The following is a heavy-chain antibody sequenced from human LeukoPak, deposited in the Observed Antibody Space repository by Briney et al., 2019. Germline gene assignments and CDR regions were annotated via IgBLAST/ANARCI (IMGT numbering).Heavy chain of an antibody. V-gene: IGHV4-30-4*01. CDR3: ARVGGPYYFDY. CDR1: GGSISSGDYY. Sequence: SETLSLTCTVSGGSISSGDYYWSWIRQPPGKGLEWIGYIYYSGSTYYNPSLKSRVTISVDTSKNQFSLKLSSVTAADTAVYYCARVGGPYYFDYWGQGTLVTVSS. CDR2: IYYSGST. J-gene: IGHJ4*02.